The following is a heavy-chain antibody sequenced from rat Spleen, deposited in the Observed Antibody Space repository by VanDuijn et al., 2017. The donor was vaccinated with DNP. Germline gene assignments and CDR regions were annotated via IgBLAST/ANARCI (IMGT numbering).Heavy chain of an antibody. CDR1: GYSIPSNY. V-gene: IGHV3-1*01. CDR3: ARWTYYFDY. J-gene: IGHJ2*01. Sequence: EVQLQVSGPGLVKPSQSLSLTCSVTGYSIPSNYWGWIRKFPGNKMEWIGHISYSGSTNYNPSLKSRISITRHTSKNQFFLHLNSVATEDTATDHCARWTYYFDYWGQGVMVTVSS. CDR2: ISYSGST.